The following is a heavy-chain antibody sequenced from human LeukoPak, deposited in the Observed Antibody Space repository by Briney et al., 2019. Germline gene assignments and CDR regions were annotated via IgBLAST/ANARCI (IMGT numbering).Heavy chain of an antibody. CDR3: ARPPGKKYYQYYIDV. CDR1: GDSMSLYY. CDR2: IYSSGST. J-gene: IGHJ6*03. V-gene: IGHV4-4*09. Sequence: SETLSLTCSVSGDSMSLYYWSWLRQPPGKGLEWIGHIYSSGSTIYNPSLKSRVTISVDTSKNQFSLRLSSVTAADTAVYYCARPPGKKYYQYYIDVWGKGTTVTVSS.